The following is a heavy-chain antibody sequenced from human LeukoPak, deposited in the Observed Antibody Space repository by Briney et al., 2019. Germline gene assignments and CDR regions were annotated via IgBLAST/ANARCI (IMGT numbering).Heavy chain of an antibody. CDR3: ARDRDKYYYDSSGYYGQAFDI. CDR1: GFTFSSYS. D-gene: IGHD3-22*01. J-gene: IGHJ3*02. Sequence: VGSLRISCAASGFTFSSYSMNWVRQAPGKGLHWVSSISGGSSYRYYAASVKGRFAISRDNAKKSLYLQMNSLRAEDTAVYFCARDRDKYYYDSSGYYGQAFDIWGQGTMVTVSS. V-gene: IGHV3-21*01. CDR2: ISGGSSYR.